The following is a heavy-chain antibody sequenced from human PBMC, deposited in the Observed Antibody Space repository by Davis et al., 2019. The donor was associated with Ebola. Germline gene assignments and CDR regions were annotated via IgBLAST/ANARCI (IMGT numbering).Heavy chain of an antibody. V-gene: IGHV4-39*01. CDR3: ARSPYSSGWYRHDY. D-gene: IGHD6-19*01. CDR1: GGSISSSSYY. J-gene: IGHJ4*02. Sequence: MPSETLSLTCAVYGGSISSSSYYWGWIRQPPGKGLEWIGSIYYSGSTYYNPSLKSRVTISVDTSKNQFSLKLSSVTAADTAVYYCARSPYSSGWYRHDYWGQGTLVTVSS. CDR2: IYYSGST.